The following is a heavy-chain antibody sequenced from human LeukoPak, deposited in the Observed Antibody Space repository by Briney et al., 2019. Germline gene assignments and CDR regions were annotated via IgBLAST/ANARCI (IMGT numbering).Heavy chain of an antibody. CDR2: ISAYNGNT. V-gene: IGHV1-18*01. J-gene: IGHJ4*02. CDR3: ARDRVGYSSSWCADY. D-gene: IGHD6-13*01. CDR1: GYTFTSYG. Sequence: GASVKVSCKASGYTFTSYGISWVRQAPGQGLEWMGWISAYNGNTNYAQKLQGRVTMTTDTSTSTAYMELRSLRSDDTAVYYCARDRVGYSSSWCADYWGQGTLVTVSS.